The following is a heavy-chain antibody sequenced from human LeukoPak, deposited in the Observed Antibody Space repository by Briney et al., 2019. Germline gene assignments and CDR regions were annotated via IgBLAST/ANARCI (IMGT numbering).Heavy chain of an antibody. J-gene: IGHJ4*02. Sequence: PSETLSLTCTVSGGSISSYYWSWIRQPPGKGLEWIGYIYYSGSTNYNPSLKSRVTISVDRSKNQFSLKLSSVTAADTAVYYCARDDGSYYFDYWGQGTLVTVSS. V-gene: IGHV4-59*12. CDR2: IYYSGST. CDR1: GGSISSYY. CDR3: ARDDGSYYFDY. D-gene: IGHD3-10*01.